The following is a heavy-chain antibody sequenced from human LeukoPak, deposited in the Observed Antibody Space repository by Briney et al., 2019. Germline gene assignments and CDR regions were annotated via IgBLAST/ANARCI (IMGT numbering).Heavy chain of an antibody. V-gene: IGHV1-69*01. CDR1: GGTFSSYA. D-gene: IGHD6-19*01. CDR3: ARDLGSGWYYFDY. Sequence: SVKVSCKASGGTFSSYAISWVRQAPGQGLEWMGGVIPIFGTANYAQKFQGRVTITADESTSTAYMELSSLRSEDTAVYYCARDLGSGWYYFDYWGQGTLVTVSS. J-gene: IGHJ4*02. CDR2: VIPIFGTA.